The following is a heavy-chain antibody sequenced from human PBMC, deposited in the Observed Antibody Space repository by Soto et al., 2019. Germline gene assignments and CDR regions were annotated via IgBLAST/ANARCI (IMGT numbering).Heavy chain of an antibody. Sequence: SDTLCLTCTVSGGSISSGGYYWSWIRQHPGKGLEWIGYIYYSGSTYYNPPLKSRVTVSVDTSKNQFSLKLSSVTAADTAVYYCARGSYYDSSGYYGPWGQGTLVTVSS. D-gene: IGHD3-22*01. CDR1: GGSISSGGYY. J-gene: IGHJ5*02. CDR2: IYYSGST. V-gene: IGHV4-31*03. CDR3: ARGSYYDSSGYYGP.